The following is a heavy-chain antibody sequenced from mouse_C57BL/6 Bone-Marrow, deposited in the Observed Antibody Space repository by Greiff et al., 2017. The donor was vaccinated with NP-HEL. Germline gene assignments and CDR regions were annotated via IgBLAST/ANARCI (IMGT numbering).Heavy chain of an antibody. V-gene: IGHV8-12*01. CDR3: ARNEGHGSSSNYFDY. CDR2: IYWDDDK. Sequence: QVTLKESGPGILQSSQTLSLTCSFSGFSLSTSGMGVSWIRQPSGKGLEWLAHIYWDDDKRYNPSLKSRLTISKDTSRNQVFLKITSVDTADTATYYCARNEGHGSSSNYFDYWGQGTTLTVSS. J-gene: IGHJ2*01. CDR1: GFSLSTSGMG. D-gene: IGHD1-1*01.